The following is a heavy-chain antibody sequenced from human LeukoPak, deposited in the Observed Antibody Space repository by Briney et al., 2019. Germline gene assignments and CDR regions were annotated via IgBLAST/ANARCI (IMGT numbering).Heavy chain of an antibody. CDR2: ICGSDGSR. Sequence: PGGSLRLSCAASGFTFNSYAMSWVRQAPGKGLEWVSPICGSDGSRYYADSVKGRFTISRDNSKNPLYLQMNSLRGEDTAVYYCAKGGSPSCYSSSGYWGQGTLVTVSS. V-gene: IGHV3-23*01. J-gene: IGHJ4*02. CDR1: GFTFNSYA. CDR3: AKGGSPSCYSSSGY. D-gene: IGHD2-2*01.